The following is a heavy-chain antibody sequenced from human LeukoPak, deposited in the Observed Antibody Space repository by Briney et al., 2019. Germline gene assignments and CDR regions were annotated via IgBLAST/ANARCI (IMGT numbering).Heavy chain of an antibody. Sequence: SETLSLTCTVSGGSISSYYWSWIRQPPGKGLEWIGEINHSGSTNYNPSLKSRVTISVDTSKNQFSLKLSSVTAADTAVYYCARGRYGNYYYYYMDVWGKGTTVTVSS. D-gene: IGHD1-1*01. J-gene: IGHJ6*03. CDR2: INHSGST. CDR1: GGSISSYY. CDR3: ARGRYGNYYYYYMDV. V-gene: IGHV4-34*01.